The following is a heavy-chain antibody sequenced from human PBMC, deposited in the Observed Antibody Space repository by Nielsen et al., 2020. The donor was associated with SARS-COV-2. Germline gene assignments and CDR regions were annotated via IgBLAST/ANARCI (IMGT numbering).Heavy chain of an antibody. CDR2: ISWNSGSI. CDR1: GFTFDDYA. V-gene: IGHV3-9*01. Sequence: SLKISCAASGFTFDDYAMHWVRQAPGKGLEWVSGISWNSGSIGYADSVKGRFTISRDNAKNSLYLQMNSLRAEDTAVYYCAKTRFGSSWYYFDYWGQGTLVTVSS. CDR3: AKTRFGSSWYYFDY. J-gene: IGHJ4*02. D-gene: IGHD6-13*01.